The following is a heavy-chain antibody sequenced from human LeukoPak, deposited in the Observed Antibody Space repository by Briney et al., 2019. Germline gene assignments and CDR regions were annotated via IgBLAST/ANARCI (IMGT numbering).Heavy chain of an antibody. J-gene: IGHJ4*02. CDR2: IYHSGST. Sequence: PSETLSLTCTVSGGSISSYYWSWIRQPPGKGLEWIGSIYHSGSTYYNPSLKSRVTISLDTSKNQFSLKLSSVTAADTAVYYCARAGYGSGSYGFYFDYWGQGTLVTVSS. CDR1: GGSISSYY. V-gene: IGHV4-59*08. D-gene: IGHD3-10*01. CDR3: ARAGYGSGSYGFYFDY.